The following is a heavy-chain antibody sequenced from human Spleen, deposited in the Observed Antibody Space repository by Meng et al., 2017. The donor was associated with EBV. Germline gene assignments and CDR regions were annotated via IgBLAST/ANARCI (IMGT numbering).Heavy chain of an antibody. CDR2: IFHTGST. J-gene: IGHJ4*02. CDR3: ARDSHGYYFFDF. Sequence: QLQLQESGSGLVKPSQTLAPTCTVSCDSISSGAYSWSWVRQPPGKGLEWIGYIFHTGSTYYNASLKSRVTISVDRSKHQFSLKLTSVTPADTAVYYCARDSHGYYFFDFWGPGTLVTVSS. D-gene: IGHD3-22*01. CDR1: CDSISSGAYS. V-gene: IGHV4-30-2*01.